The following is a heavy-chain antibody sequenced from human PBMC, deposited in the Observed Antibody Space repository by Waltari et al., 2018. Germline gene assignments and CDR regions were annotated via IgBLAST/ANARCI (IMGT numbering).Heavy chain of an antibody. V-gene: IGHV4-39*01. Sequence: QLQLQESGPGLVKPSETLSLTCTVSGGSISSSSYYWGWIRQPPGKGLEWIGSIYYSGSTYYNPSLKSRVTISVDTSKNQFSLKLSSVTAADTAVYYCARFGDYYDSSGYWGYWGQGTLVTVSS. CDR2: IYYSGST. J-gene: IGHJ4*02. CDR1: GGSISSSSYY. D-gene: IGHD3-22*01. CDR3: ARFGDYYDSSGYWGY.